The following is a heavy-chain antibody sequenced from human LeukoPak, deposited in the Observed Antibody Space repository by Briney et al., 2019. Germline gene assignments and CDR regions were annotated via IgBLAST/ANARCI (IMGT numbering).Heavy chain of an antibody. J-gene: IGHJ6*04. D-gene: IGHD3-16*01. CDR1: GFTFSSSW. V-gene: IGHV3-74*03. Sequence: PGASLRLSCAASGFTFSSSWMHWVRQAPGKGLVWVSRIRAGSSTTYADSVKGRFTTSRDNAKNPRYLQMDRLRDDGTAVYYCARDPGYESWSPFWGGMDVWGNGTTVIVSS. CDR3: ARDPGYESWSPFWGGMDV. CDR2: IRAGSST.